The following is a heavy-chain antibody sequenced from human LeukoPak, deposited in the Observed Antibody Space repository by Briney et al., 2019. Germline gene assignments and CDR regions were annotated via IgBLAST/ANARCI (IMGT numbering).Heavy chain of an antibody. V-gene: IGHV4-61*05. D-gene: IGHD2-8*01. CDR1: GGSISSSSYY. CDR2: IYHSGST. CDR3: ARESVRPYFDY. J-gene: IGHJ4*02. Sequence: PSETLSLTCTVSGGSISSSSYYWGWIRQPPGKGLEWIGYIYHSGSTNYNPSLKSRVTISVDTSKNQFSLKLSSVTAADTGVYYCARESVRPYFDYWGQGTLVTVSS.